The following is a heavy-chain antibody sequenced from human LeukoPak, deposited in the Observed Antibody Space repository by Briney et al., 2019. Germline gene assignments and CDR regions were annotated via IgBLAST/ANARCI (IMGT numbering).Heavy chain of an antibody. CDR3: ARGSIAAAGIGNY. CDR1: GFTFSSYS. V-gene: IGHV3-21*01. D-gene: IGHD6-13*01. J-gene: IGHJ4*02. Sequence: GGSLRLSCAASGFTFSSYSMNWVRQAPGKGLEWVSSISSSSSYIYYADSVKGRFTISRDNAKNSLYLQMNSLRAEDTAVYYCARGSIAAAGIGNYWGQGTLVTVSS. CDR2: ISSSSSYI.